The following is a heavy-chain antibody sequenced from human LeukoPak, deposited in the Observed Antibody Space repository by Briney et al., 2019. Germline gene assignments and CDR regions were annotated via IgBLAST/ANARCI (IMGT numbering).Heavy chain of an antibody. Sequence: SETLSLTCTVSGGSISSGTHYYNWIRQHPGKGLEWIGYIYYTGITSYNPSLKSRVTMSVDMSMNQVSLKVTSLTTADTAVYYCAASSGVTLGRFWGQGALVTVSS. V-gene: IGHV4-31*03. CDR2: IYYTGIT. D-gene: IGHD3-16*01. J-gene: IGHJ4*02. CDR3: AASSGVTLGRF. CDR1: GGSISSGTHY.